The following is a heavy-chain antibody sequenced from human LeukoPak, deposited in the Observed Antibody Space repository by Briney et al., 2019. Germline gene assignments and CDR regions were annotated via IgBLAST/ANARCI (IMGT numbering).Heavy chain of an antibody. D-gene: IGHD6-13*01. CDR3: ARRQRGIAAAGGSFDY. J-gene: IGHJ4*02. CDR1: GGSFSGYY. CDR2: INHIGST. V-gene: IGHV4-34*01. Sequence: SETLSLTCAVYGGSFSGYYWSWIRQPPGKGLEWIGEINHIGSTNYNPSLKSRVTISVDTSKNQFSLKLSSVTAADTAVYYCARRQRGIAAAGGSFDYWGQGTLVTVSS.